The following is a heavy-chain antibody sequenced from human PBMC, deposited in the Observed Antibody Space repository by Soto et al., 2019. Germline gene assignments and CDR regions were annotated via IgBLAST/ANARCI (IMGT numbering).Heavy chain of an antibody. J-gene: IGHJ6*02. D-gene: IGHD3-3*01. CDR1: GGTFSSYA. Sequence: SVKVSCKASGGTFSSYAISWVRQAPGQGLEWMGGIIPIFGTANYAQKFQGRVTITADESTSTAYMELSSLRSEDTAVYYCAREAPPNYDFWSGQEYYYYGMDVWGQGTTVTVSS. CDR3: AREAPPNYDFWSGQEYYYYGMDV. CDR2: IIPIFGTA. V-gene: IGHV1-69*13.